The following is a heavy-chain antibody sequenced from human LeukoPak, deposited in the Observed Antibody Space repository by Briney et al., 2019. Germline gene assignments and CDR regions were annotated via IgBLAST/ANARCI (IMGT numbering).Heavy chain of an antibody. D-gene: IGHD3-10*01. Sequence: TGGSLRLSCAASGFTFAIHAMTWVRQAPGKGLEWVSGISGDGASTHYAESVKGQFTISRDNSQNTLFLQMNSLRVEDTAIYHCAKDSYVSGRPLHTFDVWGQGTMVTVSS. CDR3: AKDSYVSGRPLHTFDV. J-gene: IGHJ3*01. V-gene: IGHV3-23*01. CDR1: GFTFAIHA. CDR2: ISGDGAST.